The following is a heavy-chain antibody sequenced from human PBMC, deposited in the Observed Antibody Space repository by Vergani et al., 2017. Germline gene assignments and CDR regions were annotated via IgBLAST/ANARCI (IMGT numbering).Heavy chain of an antibody. CDR3: ARLLGAGLGELSYDY. J-gene: IGHJ4*02. Sequence: EVQLVESGGGLVKPGGSLRLSCAASGFTFSSYSMNWVRQAPGKGLEWVSSISSSSSYIYYADSVKGRFTISRDNAKTSLYLQMNSLRAEDTAVYYCARLLGAGLGELSYDYWGQGTLVTVSA. CDR1: GFTFSSYS. D-gene: IGHD3-16*02. CDR2: ISSSSSYI. V-gene: IGHV3-21*01.